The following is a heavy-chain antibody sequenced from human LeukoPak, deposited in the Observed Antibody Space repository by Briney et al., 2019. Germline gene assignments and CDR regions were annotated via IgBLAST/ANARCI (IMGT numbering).Heavy chain of an antibody. Sequence: SETLSLTCTVSDGSITNYYWSWTRQPPGEGLEWIGYTHYIESTTYNPSLKRRVTMSVDTSKHQISLKLSFVTAADTAVYYCARNPTVATSRSWFDPWGQGTLVTVSS. V-gene: IGHV4-59*12. J-gene: IGHJ5*02. CDR3: ARNPTVATSRSWFDP. D-gene: IGHD6-19*01. CDR1: DGSITNYY. CDR2: THYIEST.